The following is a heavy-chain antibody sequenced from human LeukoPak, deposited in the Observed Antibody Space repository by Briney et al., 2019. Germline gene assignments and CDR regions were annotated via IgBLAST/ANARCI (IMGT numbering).Heavy chain of an antibody. CDR2: IYYSGTT. Sequence: SETLCLTCIVSGGSISSSNYYWGWIRQPPGKGLEWIGTIYYSGTTYYNPSLESRVTIFEDTSKNQVSLKLSSVTAADTAMYYCARGSGNYYLLDYWGQGTLVTVSS. CDR1: GGSISSSNYY. V-gene: IGHV4-39*07. CDR3: ARGSGNYYLLDY. D-gene: IGHD1-26*01. J-gene: IGHJ4*02.